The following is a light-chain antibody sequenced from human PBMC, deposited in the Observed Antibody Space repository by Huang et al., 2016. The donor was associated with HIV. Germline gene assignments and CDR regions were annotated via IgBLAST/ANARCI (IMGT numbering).Light chain of an antibody. V-gene: IGKV1-5*03. CDR1: QSISSW. Sequence: DIQMTQSPSTLSASVGDRVTITCRASQSISSWLAWDQQKPGKAPKLLIYKASNLESGVPSRLSGSGSGTEFTLTISSLQPDDFATYYCQQYNSYPLTFGGGTKVQIK. J-gene: IGKJ4*01. CDR3: QQYNSYPLT. CDR2: KAS.